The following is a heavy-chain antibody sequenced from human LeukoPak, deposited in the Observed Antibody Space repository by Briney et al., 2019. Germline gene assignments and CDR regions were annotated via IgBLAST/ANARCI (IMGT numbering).Heavy chain of an antibody. CDR2: ISSSSSTI. V-gene: IGHV3-48*04. CDR3: ARDFGSAIAARPGAFDY. Sequence: GGSLRLSCAASGFTFSSYSMNWVRQAPGKGLEWVSYISSSSSTIYYADSVKGRFTISRDNAKNSLYLQMNSLRAEDTAVYYCARDFGSAIAARPGAFDYWGLGTLVTVSS. D-gene: IGHD6-6*01. CDR1: GFTFSSYS. J-gene: IGHJ4*02.